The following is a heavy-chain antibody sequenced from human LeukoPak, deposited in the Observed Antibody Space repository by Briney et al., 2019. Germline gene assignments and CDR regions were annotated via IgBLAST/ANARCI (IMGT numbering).Heavy chain of an antibody. CDR3: AKDLGYSYGYTGY. Sequence: PGGSLRLSCAASGFTVSSNYMSWVRQAPGKGLEWVSAISGSGGSTYYADSVKGRFTISRDNSKNTLYLQMNSLRAADTAVYYCAKDLGYSYGYTGYWGQGTLVTVSS. CDR1: GFTVSSNY. CDR2: ISGSGGST. J-gene: IGHJ4*02. V-gene: IGHV3-23*01. D-gene: IGHD5-18*01.